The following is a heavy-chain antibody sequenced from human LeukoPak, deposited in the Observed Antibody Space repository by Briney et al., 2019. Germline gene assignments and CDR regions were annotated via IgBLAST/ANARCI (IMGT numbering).Heavy chain of an antibody. V-gene: IGHV1-69*13. CDR3: AREGGTYYDSSGYPSWFDP. D-gene: IGHD3-22*01. CDR2: IIPIFGTA. Sequence: GASVKVSCKASGHTFTNYGITWVRQAPGQGLEWMGGIIPIFGTANYAQKFQGRVTITADESTSTAYMELSSLRSEDTAVYYCAREGGTYYDSSGYPSWFDPWGQGTLVTVSS. J-gene: IGHJ5*02. CDR1: GHTFTNYG.